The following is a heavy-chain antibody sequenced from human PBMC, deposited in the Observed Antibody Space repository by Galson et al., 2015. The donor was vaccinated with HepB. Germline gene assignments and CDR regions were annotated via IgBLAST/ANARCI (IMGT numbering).Heavy chain of an antibody. CDR1: GFTFSSYG. CDR2: ISYDGSNK. CDR3: AKDKGRGGSCLDY. Sequence: SLRLSCAASGFTFSSYGMHWVRQAPGKGLEWVAVISYDGSNKYYADSVKGRFTISRDNSKNTLYLQMNSLRAEDTAVYYCAKDKGRGGSCLDYWGQGTLVTVSS. D-gene: IGHD2-15*01. J-gene: IGHJ4*02. V-gene: IGHV3-30*18.